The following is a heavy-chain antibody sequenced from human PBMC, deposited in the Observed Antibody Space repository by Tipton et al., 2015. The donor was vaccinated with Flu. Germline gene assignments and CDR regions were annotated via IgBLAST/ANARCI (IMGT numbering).Heavy chain of an antibody. J-gene: IGHJ4*02. V-gene: IGHV3-7*01. Sequence: SLRLSCAASEFTFSSYWMSWVRQVPGKGLEWVANIKQDGSEKYYVDSVKGRFTISRDNTDNSLYLQMDSLRAVDTAVYYCTRALDYWGQGTPVTVSS. CDR2: IKQDGSEK. CDR3: TRALDY. CDR1: EFTFSSYW.